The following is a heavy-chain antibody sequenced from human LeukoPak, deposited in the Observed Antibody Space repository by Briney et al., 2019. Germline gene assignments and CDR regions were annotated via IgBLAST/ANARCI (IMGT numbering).Heavy chain of an antibody. CDR3: ARDFIRDPPPLIYYYYGMDV. CDR2: ISAYNGNT. Sequence: ASVKVSCKASGYTFNTYGISWVRQAPGQGLEWMGWISAYNGNTNYAQKFKGRVTMTIDTSTSTVYMELRSLRSDDTAVYYCARDFIRDPPPLIYYYYGMDVWGQGSTVTVSS. CDR1: GYTFNTYG. D-gene: IGHD3-10*01. V-gene: IGHV1-18*01. J-gene: IGHJ6*02.